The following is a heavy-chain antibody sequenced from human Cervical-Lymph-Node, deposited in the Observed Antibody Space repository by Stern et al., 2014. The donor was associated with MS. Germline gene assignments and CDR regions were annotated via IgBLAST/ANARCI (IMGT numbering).Heavy chain of an antibody. Sequence: VQLVQSGGGVVQPGRSLRLSCAASGFTFSSYGMHWVRQAPGQGLEWVAVIWHDGSNKYYADSVKGRFTISRDNSKNTLYLQMKSLRAEDTAVYYCARSSSPSPYYYYGMDVWGQGTTVTVSS. CDR2: IWHDGSNK. V-gene: IGHV3-33*01. CDR3: ARSSSPSPYYYYGMDV. CDR1: GFTFSSYG. J-gene: IGHJ6*02. D-gene: IGHD6-13*01.